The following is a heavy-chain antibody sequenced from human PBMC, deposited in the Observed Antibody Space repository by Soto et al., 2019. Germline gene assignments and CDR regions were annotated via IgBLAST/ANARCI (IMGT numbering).Heavy chain of an antibody. CDR1: GFTFSSYS. D-gene: IGHD6-19*01. Sequence: EVQLVESGGGLVKPGGSLRLSCASSGFTFSSYSMNWVRQAPGKGLEWVSTISSSSSYIYYSAPVKGRFSISRDNAKNSLYLQINSLRAEDTAVYYCARGAEYSSGWYGNWFDPWGQGTLVTVSS. CDR3: ARGAEYSSGWYGNWFDP. CDR2: ISSSSSYI. J-gene: IGHJ5*02. V-gene: IGHV3-21*01.